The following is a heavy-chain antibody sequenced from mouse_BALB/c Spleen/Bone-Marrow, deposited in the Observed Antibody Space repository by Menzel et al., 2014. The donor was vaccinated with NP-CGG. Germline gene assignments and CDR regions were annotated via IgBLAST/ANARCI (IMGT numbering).Heavy chain of an antibody. CDR2: IDSANGDT. D-gene: IGHD1-2*01. CDR1: GFNIKDIY. V-gene: IGHV14-3*02. CDR3: ARDYGPFDY. J-gene: IGHJ2*01. Sequence: VQLQQSGAELVKPGASVKSSCTASGFNIKDIYMHWVKQRPEQGLEWIGRIDSANGDTKYDPKFQGKATITADTSSNTAYLQLSSLTSEDTAVYYCARDYGPFDYWGQGTTLTVSS.